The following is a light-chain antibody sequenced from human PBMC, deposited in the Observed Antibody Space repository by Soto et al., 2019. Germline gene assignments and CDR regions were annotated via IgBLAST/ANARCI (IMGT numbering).Light chain of an antibody. CDR1: SSDFGGYKY. V-gene: IGLV2-14*01. J-gene: IGLJ3*02. CDR2: DVS. CDR3: SSYTNTHPRV. Sequence: QSALTQPGSVSGIAGQSITISCTGTSSDFGGYKYVSWYQQHPGKAPKLLIYDVSYRPPGVSNRCSGSKSGNTASLTISGLQPEDEADYYCSSYTNTHPRVFGGGTKLTVL.